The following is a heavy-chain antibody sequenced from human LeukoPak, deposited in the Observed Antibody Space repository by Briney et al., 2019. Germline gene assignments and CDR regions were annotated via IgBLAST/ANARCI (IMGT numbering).Heavy chain of an antibody. CDR2: ITGYGRST. CDR1: GFTFSSYA. D-gene: IGHD3-22*01. CDR3: ATSYYDSSGYHYPLDN. Sequence: PGGSLRLSCAASGFTFSSYAMNWVRQAPGKGLEWVSGITGYGRSTFYAPSVKGRVTISRDNSKNTLYLQMSSLRAEDTAVYYCATSYYDSSGYHYPLDNWGQGTLVTVSS. J-gene: IGHJ4*02. V-gene: IGHV3-23*01.